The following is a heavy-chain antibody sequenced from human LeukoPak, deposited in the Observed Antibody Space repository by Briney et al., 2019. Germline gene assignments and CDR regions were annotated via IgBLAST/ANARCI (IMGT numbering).Heavy chain of an antibody. CDR2: ISGSGGST. D-gene: IGHD3-9*01. Sequence: GGSLRLSCAASGFTFSSYGMNWVRQAPGKGLEWVSAISGSGGSTYYADSVKGRFTISRDNSKNTLYLQMNSLRAEDTAVCYCATTIPPYYDILTGYSDYWGQGTLVTVSS. CDR1: GFTFSSYG. J-gene: IGHJ4*02. CDR3: ATTIPPYYDILTGYSDY. V-gene: IGHV3-23*01.